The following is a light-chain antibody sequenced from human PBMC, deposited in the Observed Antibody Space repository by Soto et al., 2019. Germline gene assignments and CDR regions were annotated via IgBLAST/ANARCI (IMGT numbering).Light chain of an antibody. J-gene: IGKJ5*01. Sequence: TATQYSLAVSRRASATINCESSQSVLYGSNNKNYLAWYQQKPGQPPKLLIYWASTRESGVPVRFSGSGSGTDFTLTVSSQQAEDVALYYCQQDYSSPITFGQGTRLEIK. CDR2: WAS. V-gene: IGKV4-1*01. CDR3: QQDYSSPIT. CDR1: QSVLYGSNNKNY.